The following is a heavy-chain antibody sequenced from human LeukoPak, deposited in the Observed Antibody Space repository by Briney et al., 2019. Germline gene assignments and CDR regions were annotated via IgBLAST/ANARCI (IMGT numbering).Heavy chain of an antibody. V-gene: IGHV1-18*01. CDR3: ARAGIGYSSSSAIDY. J-gene: IGHJ4*02. CDR2: ISAYNGNT. CDR1: GYTFTSYG. Sequence: ASVKVSCKASGYTFTSYGISWVRQAPGQGLEWMGWISAYNGNTNYAQKFQGRVTMTRDTSISTAYMELSRLRSDDTAVYYCARAGIGYSSSSAIDYWGQGTLVTVSS. D-gene: IGHD6-6*01.